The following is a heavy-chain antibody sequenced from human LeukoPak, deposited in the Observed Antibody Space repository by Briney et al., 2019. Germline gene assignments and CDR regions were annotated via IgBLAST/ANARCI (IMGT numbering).Heavy chain of an antibody. Sequence: ASVKVSCKASGYTFTSYYMHWVRQAPGQGLEWMGIINPSGGSTSYAQKFQGRVTMTRDTSTSTVYMELSSLRSEDTAVYYCARTGDYDSRGHRGVSWFDPWGQGTLVTVSS. D-gene: IGHD3-22*01. CDR3: ARTGDYDSRGHRGVSWFDP. J-gene: IGHJ5*02. V-gene: IGHV1-46*01. CDR2: INPSGGST. CDR1: GYTFTSYY.